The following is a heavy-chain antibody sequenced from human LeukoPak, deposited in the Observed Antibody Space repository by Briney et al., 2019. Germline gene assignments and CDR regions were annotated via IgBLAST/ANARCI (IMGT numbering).Heavy chain of an antibody. Sequence: PPETLSLTCAVYGGSFSGYYWSWIRQPPGKGLEWSGEINHSGSTNYNPSLKSRVTISVDTSKNQFSLKLSSVTATDTAVYYCARGWIQLWLPYFDYWGQGTLVTVSS. CDR3: ARGWIQLWLPYFDY. D-gene: IGHD5-18*01. J-gene: IGHJ4*02. V-gene: IGHV4-34*01. CDR2: INHSGST. CDR1: GGSFSGYY.